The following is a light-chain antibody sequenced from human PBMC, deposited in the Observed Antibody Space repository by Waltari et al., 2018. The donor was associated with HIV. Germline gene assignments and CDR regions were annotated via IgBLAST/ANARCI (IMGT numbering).Light chain of an antibody. CDR3: GTWDSSLSAVV. V-gene: IGLV1-51*01. Sequence: QSVLTQPPSVSAAPGQTVTISCSGSSPNIGNNYVSWYHPPPGTAPKLLIYDNNKRPSGIPDRFSGSKSGTSATLGITGLQTGDEADYYCGTWDSSLSAVVFGGGTKLTVL. J-gene: IGLJ2*01. CDR2: DNN. CDR1: SPNIGNNY.